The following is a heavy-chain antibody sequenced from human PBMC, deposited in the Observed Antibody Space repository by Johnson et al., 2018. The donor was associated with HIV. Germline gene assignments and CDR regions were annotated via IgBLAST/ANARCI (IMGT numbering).Heavy chain of an antibody. D-gene: IGHD3/OR15-3a*01. J-gene: IGHJ3*02. CDR1: GFTFDDYG. CDR3: ARDRIRISGLVTTLSPDAFDM. V-gene: IGHV3-20*04. Sequence: VQLVESGGGVVRPGGSLRLSCAASGFTFDDYGMSWVRQAPGKGLEWVSGINWHGGSTGYADSVKGRFTISRANSKNTLYLLMNSLRPEDTAVYYCARDRIRISGLVTTLSPDAFDMWGQGTMVSVSS. CDR2: INWHGGST.